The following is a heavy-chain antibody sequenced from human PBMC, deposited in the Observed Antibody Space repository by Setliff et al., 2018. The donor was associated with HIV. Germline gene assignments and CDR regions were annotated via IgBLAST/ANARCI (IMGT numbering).Heavy chain of an antibody. V-gene: IGHV1-18*01. D-gene: IGHD2-15*01. CDR3: ARAGAAETSHFDY. Sequence: ASVKVSCKASDYTFTDFGITWVRQAPGQGLEWMGWIGAFNGNTHYPQNLQGRVTMTTDTSTRTAYMELRSLRSDDTAVYFCARAGAAETSHFDYWGQGTLVTVSS. CDR2: IGAFNGNT. J-gene: IGHJ4*02. CDR1: DYTFTDFG.